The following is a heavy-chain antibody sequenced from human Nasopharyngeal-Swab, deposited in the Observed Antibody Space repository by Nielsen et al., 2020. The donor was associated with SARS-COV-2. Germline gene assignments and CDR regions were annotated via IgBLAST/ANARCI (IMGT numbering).Heavy chain of an antibody. V-gene: IGHV3-23*01. Sequence: GESLKISCAASGFTFSSYAMSWVRQAPGKGLEWVSAISGSGGSTYYADSVKGRFTLSRDNSKNTLYLQMNSLRGEDTAVYYCAKDLSSSWYDETIDYWGQGTLVTVSS. D-gene: IGHD6-13*01. CDR2: ISGSGGST. J-gene: IGHJ4*02. CDR3: AKDLSSSWYDETIDY. CDR1: GFTFSSYA.